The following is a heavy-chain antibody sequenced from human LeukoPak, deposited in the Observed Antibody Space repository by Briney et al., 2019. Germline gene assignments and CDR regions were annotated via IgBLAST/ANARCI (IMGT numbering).Heavy chain of an antibody. J-gene: IGHJ4*02. CDR3: ARDMGGVRSVSTAYFDY. CDR1: GGSISTSSYY. V-gene: IGHV4-39*07. D-gene: IGHD4-11*01. CDR2: IFYSGST. Sequence: SETLSLTCTVSGGSISTSSYYWGWVRQPPGKGPEWIGNIFYSGSTYYNPSLKSRVTISVDKSENQFSLKLSSVTAADTAVYYCARDMGGVRSVSTAYFDYWGQGTLVTVSS.